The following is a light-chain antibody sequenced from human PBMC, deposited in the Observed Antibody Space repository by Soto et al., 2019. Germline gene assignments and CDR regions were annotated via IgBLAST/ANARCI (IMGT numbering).Light chain of an antibody. CDR2: DVT. Sequence: SPGQSITISCTGTSSHVGGYIYVSWYQQHPGKAPKLMIYDVTSRPSGVSYRFSGSKSGNTASLTISGLEAEDEADYYCSSYTTSSSYVFGTGTKVTVL. CDR3: SSYTTSSSYV. J-gene: IGLJ1*01. V-gene: IGLV2-14*01. CDR1: SSHVGGYIY.